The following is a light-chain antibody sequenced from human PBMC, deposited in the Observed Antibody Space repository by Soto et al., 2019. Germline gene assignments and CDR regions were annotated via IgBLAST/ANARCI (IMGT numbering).Light chain of an antibody. CDR3: NSYTSRSTYV. J-gene: IGLJ1*01. Sequence: QSVLTQSASVSGSPGQSITISCTGTSSDVGGYKYVSWYQQHPGKAPKLMIYEVSNRPSGVSNRFSGSKSGNTASLTISGLQAEDEADYYCNSYTSRSTYVFGTGTKVTVL. CDR2: EVS. CDR1: SSDVGGYKY. V-gene: IGLV2-14*01.